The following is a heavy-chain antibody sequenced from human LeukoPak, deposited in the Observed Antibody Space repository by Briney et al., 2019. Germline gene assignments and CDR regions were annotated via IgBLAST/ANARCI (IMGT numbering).Heavy chain of an antibody. J-gene: IGHJ4*02. CDR2: IDQYGRAK. CDR3: ARADSYGSILDY. V-gene: IGHV3-7*04. CDR1: GFTFSNYW. D-gene: IGHD5-18*01. Sequence: GGSLRLSCAASGFTFSNYWMSWVRQAPGKGLEWVASIDQYGRAKYYVDSVRGRFTFSRDNTKNSLHLQMSSLRAEDTAVYYCARADSYGSILDYWGQGTRVTVSS.